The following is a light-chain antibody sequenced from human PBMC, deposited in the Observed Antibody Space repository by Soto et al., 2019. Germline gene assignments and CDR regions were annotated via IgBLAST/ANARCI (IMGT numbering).Light chain of an antibody. Sequence: ENVLTQSPGTLTLSPGERATLSCRASQSVSSSYLAWYQQKPCQAPGLLIYGASSRGTGIPDTFSGSGYGTDLTLAISRLEPQDFAVYYCQEYGTSPGTVGEGTELGIE. V-gene: IGKV3-20*01. CDR1: QSVSSSY. CDR3: QEYGTSPGT. CDR2: GAS. J-gene: IGKJ2*01.